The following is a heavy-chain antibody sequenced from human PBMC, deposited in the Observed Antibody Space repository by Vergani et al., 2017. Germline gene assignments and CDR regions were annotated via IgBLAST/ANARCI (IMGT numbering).Heavy chain of an antibody. CDR2: IQLDGSNQ. D-gene: IGHD3-16*01. Sequence: QVQLVESGGGVVQRGGSLRLSCATSGFTLSNYDMQWIRQGPGKGLEFVAFIQLDGSNQYYAYSVKGRFTLSRDFSKNTLYLQMNSLRTNDTATYYCAKHFRGWGIDYWGQGTQVIVSS. J-gene: IGHJ4*02. CDR3: AKHFRGWGIDY. V-gene: IGHV3-30*02. CDR1: GFTLSNYD.